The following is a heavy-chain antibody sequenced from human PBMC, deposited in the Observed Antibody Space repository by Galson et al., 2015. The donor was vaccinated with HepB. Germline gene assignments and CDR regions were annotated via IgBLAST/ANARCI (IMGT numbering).Heavy chain of an antibody. D-gene: IGHD3-22*01. CDR2: ISAYNGNT. CDR1: GYTFTSYG. J-gene: IGHJ4*02. CDR3: ASGGYYYDSSGDYFDY. V-gene: IGHV1-18*01. Sequence: SVKVSCKASGYTFTSYGISWVRQAPGQGLEWMGWISAYNGNTNYAQKLQGRVTMTTDTSTSTAYMELRSLRSDDTAVYYCASGGYYYDSSGDYFDYWGQGTLVTVSS.